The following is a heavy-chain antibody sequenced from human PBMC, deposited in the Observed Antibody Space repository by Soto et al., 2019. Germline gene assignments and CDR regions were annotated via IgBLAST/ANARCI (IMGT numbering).Heavy chain of an antibody. J-gene: IGHJ4*02. D-gene: IGHD3-22*01. Sequence: SVKVSCKASGGTFSSYAISWVRQAPGQGLEWMGGIIPIFGTANYAQKFQGRVTITADESTSTAYMELSSLRSEDTAVYYCARWKYDSGGYSPFDYWGQGTLVTVSS. CDR2: IIPIFGTA. V-gene: IGHV1-69*13. CDR1: GGTFSSYA. CDR3: ARWKYDSGGYSPFDY.